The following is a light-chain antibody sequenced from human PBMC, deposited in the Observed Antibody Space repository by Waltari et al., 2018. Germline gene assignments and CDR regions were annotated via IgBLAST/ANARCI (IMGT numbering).Light chain of an antibody. J-gene: IGLJ3*02. CDR2: DVS. Sequence: QSALTQPRSVSGSPGQSVTISCTGTSSIVDDYNFISWYRPHPGEAPKLMIYDVSKRPSGVPGRFSGSKSGNTASLTISGLQAEDEADYYCFSYASSYTSWVFGGGTKLTVL. CDR3: FSYASSYTSWV. V-gene: IGLV2-11*01. CDR1: SSIVDDYNF.